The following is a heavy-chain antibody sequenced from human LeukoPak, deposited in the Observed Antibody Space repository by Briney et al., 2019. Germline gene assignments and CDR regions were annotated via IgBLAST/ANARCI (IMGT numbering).Heavy chain of an antibody. D-gene: IGHD6-19*01. V-gene: IGHV3-74*01. CDR1: GFTFSTYW. J-gene: IGHJ4*02. CDR3: ARVFSGWYFYFDN. Sequence: GGSLRLSCAASGFTFSTYWMHWVRQAPGKGLVWVSRINSDGSSTNYAASVKGRFTISRDNAKNTLYLQMNSLRAEDTAVYYCARVFSGWYFYFDNWGQGTLVTVSS. CDR2: INSDGSST.